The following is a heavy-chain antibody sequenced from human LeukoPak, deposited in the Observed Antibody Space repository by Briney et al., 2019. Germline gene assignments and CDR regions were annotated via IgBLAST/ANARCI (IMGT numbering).Heavy chain of an antibody. CDR1: GYTLTRYY. V-gene: IGHV1-46*01. CDR3: ARDLYSSSWPRTNGMDV. J-gene: IGHJ6*02. Sequence: GASVKASCKASGYTLTRYYMHWVRQAPGQGLEWMGIINPSGGSTSYAQKFQGRVTMTRDTSTSTVYMELSSLRSEDTAVYYCARDLYSSSWPRTNGMDVWGQGTTVTVSS. CDR2: INPSGGST. D-gene: IGHD6-13*01.